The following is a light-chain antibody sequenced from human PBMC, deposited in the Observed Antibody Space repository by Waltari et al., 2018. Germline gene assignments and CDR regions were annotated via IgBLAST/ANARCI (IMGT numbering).Light chain of an antibody. CDR2: KVS. CDR3: MQGTHWPYT. CDR1: QSLVYSEGNTY. J-gene: IGKJ2*01. Sequence: DAVLTQSPLSLPVTLGQPASISCRSSQSLVYSEGNTYLNWFQQRPGQSPRRQIYKVSDRDSGVPDIFSGSGSGTDFTLKISRVEAEDVGVYYCMQGTHWPYTFGQGTKVEIK. V-gene: IGKV2-30*01.